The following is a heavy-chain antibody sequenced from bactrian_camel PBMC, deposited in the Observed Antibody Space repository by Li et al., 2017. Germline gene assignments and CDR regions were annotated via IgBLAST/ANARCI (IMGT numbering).Heavy chain of an antibody. V-gene: IGHV3S26*01. CDR3: AASHSFILTPRFYRLESSDYPY. CDR2: IDSDGDT. Sequence: HVQLVESGGGSVQAGGSLRLSCAAPGYRSDTYCMCWFRQAPGKAREGIAIIDSDGDTAYAESMKDRFTISVDNAKDTLYLQMNSLKPEDTAMYYCAASHSFILTPRFYRLESSDYPYRGQGTQVTVSS. CDR1: GYRSDTYC. D-gene: IGHD4*01. J-gene: IGHJ4*01.